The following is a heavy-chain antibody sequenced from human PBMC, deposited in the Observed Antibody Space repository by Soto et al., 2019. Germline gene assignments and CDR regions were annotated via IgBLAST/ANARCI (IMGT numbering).Heavy chain of an antibody. CDR1: GFTFSSYW. Sequence: LRLSCAASGFTFSSYWMHLLRQAAGKGVVWVSSYNSDGSSTSYADSVKGRFTISRDNAKNTLYLQMNSLRAEDTAVYYCARDSRAFDIWGQGTMVTVSS. V-gene: IGHV3-74*01. CDR3: ARDSRAFDI. J-gene: IGHJ3*02. CDR2: YNSDGSST.